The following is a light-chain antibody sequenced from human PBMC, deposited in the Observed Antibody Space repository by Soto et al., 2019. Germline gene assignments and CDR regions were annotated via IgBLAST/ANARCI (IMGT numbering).Light chain of an antibody. V-gene: IGKV3-20*01. CDR2: GTS. CDR3: QQYGSSTWT. Sequence: EIVLTQSPGTLSLSPGERATLSCRASQSVSSGFLAWYQQTPGQAPRLLIHGTSSRATGIPDRFSGSGSGTDFTLTISRLEPEDFAVYYCQQYGSSTWTFGPGTKVEIK. CDR1: QSVSSGF. J-gene: IGKJ1*01.